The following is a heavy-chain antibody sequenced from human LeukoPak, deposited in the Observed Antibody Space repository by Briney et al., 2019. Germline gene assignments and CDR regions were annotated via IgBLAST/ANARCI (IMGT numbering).Heavy chain of an antibody. CDR1: GGTFSSYA. D-gene: IGHD2-8*01. CDR2: IIPIFGTA. J-gene: IGHJ5*02. Sequence: GASVKVSCKASGGTFSSYAISWVRQAPGQGLEWMGGIIPIFGTANYAQKFQGRVTITTDESTSTAYMELSSLRSEDTAVYYCVRVSGFCTNGVCPSFDPWGQGTLVTVSS. V-gene: IGHV1-69*05. CDR3: VRVSGFCTNGVCPSFDP.